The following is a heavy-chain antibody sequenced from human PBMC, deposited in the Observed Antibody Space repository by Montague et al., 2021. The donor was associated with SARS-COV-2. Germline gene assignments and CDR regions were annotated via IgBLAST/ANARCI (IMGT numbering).Heavy chain of an antibody. CDR1: GGSISSGTYY. CDR2: ADTSGIT. V-gene: IGHV4-61*02. D-gene: IGHD3-22*01. CDR3: ASEVEIGWLSYFGN. J-gene: IGHJ4*02. Sequence: TLSLTCTVSGGSISSGTYYWSWVRQPAGKGLDWIGRADTSGITTYNPSLGSRITISIDTSANQFSLNLRSVTAADTAVYFCASEVEIGWLSYFGNWVQGTLVAVSS.